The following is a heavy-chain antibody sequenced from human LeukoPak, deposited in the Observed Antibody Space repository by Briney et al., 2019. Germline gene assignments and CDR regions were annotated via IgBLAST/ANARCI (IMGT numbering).Heavy chain of an antibody. CDR2: IKQDGSEK. J-gene: IGHJ4*02. CDR3: AKETNTYYYGSGAFDY. CDR1: GFTFSSYW. D-gene: IGHD3-10*01. Sequence: PGGSLRLSCAASGFTFSSYWMSWVRQAPGKGLEWVANIKQDGSEKYYVDSVKGRFTISRDNSKNTLYLQMNSLRAEDTAVYYCAKETNTYYYGSGAFDYWGQGTLVTVSS. V-gene: IGHV3-7*01.